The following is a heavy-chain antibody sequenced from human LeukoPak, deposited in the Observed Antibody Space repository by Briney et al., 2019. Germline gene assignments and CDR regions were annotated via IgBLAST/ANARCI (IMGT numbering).Heavy chain of an antibody. CDR2: INPNSGGT. CDR1: GYTFTGYY. V-gene: IGHV1-2*02. Sequence: ASVKVSCKASGYTFTGYYMHWARQAPGQGLEWMGWINPNSGGTNYAQKFQGRVTMTRDTSISTAYMELSRLRSDDTAVYYCARDYYSGYRNWFDPWGQGTLVTVSS. D-gene: IGHD2/OR15-2a*01. CDR3: ARDYYSGYRNWFDP. J-gene: IGHJ5*02.